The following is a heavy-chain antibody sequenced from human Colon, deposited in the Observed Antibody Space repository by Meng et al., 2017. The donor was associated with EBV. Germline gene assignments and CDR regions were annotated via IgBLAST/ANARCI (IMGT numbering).Heavy chain of an antibody. D-gene: IGHD2-21*02. CDR1: GGSLSSRNW. Sequence: QWERQDSGPGLVKPSGTLSLTCAVSGGSLSSRNWWSWVRQPPGKGLEWIGEIYHSGSTNYNPSLKSRVTISVDESKNQFSLRLSSVTAADTAVYYCARVGAYCGGDCYHPRWGQGTLVTVSS. V-gene: IGHV4-4*02. CDR3: ARVGAYCGGDCYHPR. J-gene: IGHJ4*02. CDR2: IYHSGST.